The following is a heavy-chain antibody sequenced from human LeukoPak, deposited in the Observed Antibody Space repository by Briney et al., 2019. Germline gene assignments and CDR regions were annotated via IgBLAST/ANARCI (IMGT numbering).Heavy chain of an antibody. Sequence: GGSLRLSCAASGFTFSNAWMSWVRQAPGKGLEWVGRIKSETDGGTTDYAAPVKGRFTISRDDSKNTLYLQMNSLKTEDTAVYYCTTGLSRTIFGVVIDYWGQGTLVTVSS. CDR3: TTGLSRTIFGVVIDY. V-gene: IGHV3-15*01. D-gene: IGHD3-3*01. J-gene: IGHJ4*02. CDR2: IKSETDGGTT. CDR1: GFTFSNAW.